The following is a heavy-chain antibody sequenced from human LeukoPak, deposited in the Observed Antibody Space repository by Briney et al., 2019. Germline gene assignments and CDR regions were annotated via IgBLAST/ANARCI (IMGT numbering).Heavy chain of an antibody. J-gene: IGHJ4*02. Sequence: PSETLSLTCTVSGGSISSGSYYWSWIRQPAGKGLEWIGRIYTSGSTNYNPSLKSRVTISVDTSKNQFSLKLSSVTAADTAVYYCARTYYYGSSGYYTLEYYFDYWGQGTLVTVSS. V-gene: IGHV4-61*02. CDR2: IYTSGST. CDR3: ARTYYYGSSGYYTLEYYFDY. D-gene: IGHD3-22*01. CDR1: GGSISSGSYY.